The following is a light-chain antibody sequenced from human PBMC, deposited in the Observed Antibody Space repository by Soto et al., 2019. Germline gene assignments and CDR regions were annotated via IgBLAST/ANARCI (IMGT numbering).Light chain of an antibody. Sequence: EIFVSPSPGPLPFSPGERATLSWQASLIVTSNYLVWYQQKPGQAPRLLIYGASSRATGIPDRFSGSGSGTDFTLTISRLEPEDFAVYYCQQYGSSPRAFGQGTKVDIK. V-gene: IGKV3-20*01. CDR2: GAS. CDR1: LIVTSNY. CDR3: QQYGSSPRA. J-gene: IGKJ1*01.